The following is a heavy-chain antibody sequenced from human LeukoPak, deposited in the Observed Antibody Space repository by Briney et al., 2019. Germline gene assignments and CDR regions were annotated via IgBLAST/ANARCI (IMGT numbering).Heavy chain of an antibody. CDR2: ISGNGGNT. Sequence: PGGSLRLSCAASGFTFSSYSMNWVRQAPGKGLECVSAISGNGGNTYYANSVKGRFTISRDNSKNTLYLQMSSLRAEDMAVYYCARGEYFYDSSGYYCVPYFYFDYWGQGALVTVSS. CDR3: ARGEYFYDSSGYYCVPYFYFDY. J-gene: IGHJ4*02. D-gene: IGHD3-22*01. CDR1: GFTFSSYS. V-gene: IGHV3-64*01.